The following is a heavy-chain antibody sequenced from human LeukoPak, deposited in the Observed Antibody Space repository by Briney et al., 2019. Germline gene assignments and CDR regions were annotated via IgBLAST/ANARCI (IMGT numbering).Heavy chain of an antibody. CDR3: ARGMTTGD. CDR2: ISGVSSYI. CDR1: GFTFSGYT. Sequence: GGSLRLSCAASGFTFSGYTMNWVRQAPGKGLEWVSSISGVSSYIYYADSVKGRFTISRDNAKSSLFLQMNSLRVEDTAVYYCARGMTTGDWGQGALVTVSS. V-gene: IGHV3-21*04. J-gene: IGHJ4*02. D-gene: IGHD4-17*01.